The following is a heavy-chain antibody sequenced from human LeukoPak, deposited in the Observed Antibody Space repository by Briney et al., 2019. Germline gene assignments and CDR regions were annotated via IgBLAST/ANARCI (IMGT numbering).Heavy chain of an antibody. Sequence: KPSETLSLTCTVSGGSISSYYWSWIRQPPGKGLEWIGYIYYSGSTNYNPSLKSRVTISVDTSKNQFSLKLSSATAADTAVYYCALGPGANWNQSPMSYYYYYYMDVWGKGTTVTVSS. CDR2: IYYSGST. J-gene: IGHJ6*03. V-gene: IGHV4-59*01. D-gene: IGHD1-1*01. CDR1: GGSISSYY. CDR3: ALGPGANWNQSPMSYYYYYYMDV.